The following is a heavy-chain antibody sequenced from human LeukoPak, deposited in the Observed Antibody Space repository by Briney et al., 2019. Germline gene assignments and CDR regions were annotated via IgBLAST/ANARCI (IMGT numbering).Heavy chain of an antibody. V-gene: IGHV4-34*01. D-gene: IGHD2-2*01. CDR2: INHSRST. Sequence: SETLSLTCAVYGGSFSGYYWSWIRQPPGKGLEWIGEINHSRSTNYNPSLKSRVTISVDTSKNQFSLKLSSVTAADTAVYYCARLVVVPAAMYYYYYGMDVWGKGTTVTVSS. CDR1: GGSFSGYY. J-gene: IGHJ6*04. CDR3: ARLVVVPAAMYYYYYGMDV.